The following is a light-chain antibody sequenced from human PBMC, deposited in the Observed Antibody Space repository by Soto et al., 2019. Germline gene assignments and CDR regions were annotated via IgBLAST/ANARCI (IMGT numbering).Light chain of an antibody. CDR2: WAS. J-gene: IGKJ1*01. Sequence: DLVLTRSPDSLAVSLGERATINCKSSQSVLYDSNNKNYLAWYQQKPGQPPKLLIYWASTRESGVPDRFSGSGSGTDFTLTISSLQAEDVAVYYCQQYYSTPITFGQGTKVDI. CDR1: QSVLYDSNNKNY. CDR3: QQYYSTPIT. V-gene: IGKV4-1*01.